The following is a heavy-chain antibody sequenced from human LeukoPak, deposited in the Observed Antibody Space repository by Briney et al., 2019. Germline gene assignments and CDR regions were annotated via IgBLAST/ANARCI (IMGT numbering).Heavy chain of an antibody. Sequence: EASVKVSCKASGYTFTSYGISWVRQAPGQGLEWMGWISAYNGNTKYAQKLQGRATMTTDTSTRTAYMELRSLRSDDTAVYYCARVARTSLSITMVRGNFDYWGQGTLVTVSS. V-gene: IGHV1-18*01. CDR2: ISAYNGNT. J-gene: IGHJ4*02. D-gene: IGHD3-10*01. CDR3: ARVARTSLSITMVRGNFDY. CDR1: GYTFTSYG.